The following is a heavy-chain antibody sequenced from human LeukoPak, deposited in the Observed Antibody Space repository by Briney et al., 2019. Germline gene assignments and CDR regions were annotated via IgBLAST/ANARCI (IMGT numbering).Heavy chain of an antibody. J-gene: IGHJ4*02. Sequence: PGGSLRLSCAASGFTFSSYSMNWVRQAPGKGLEWVSYISSSSSTIYYADSVKGRFTISRDNAKSSLYLQMNSLRAEDTAVYYCARAGNDYGGNSGYDYWGQGTLVTVSS. V-gene: IGHV3-48*04. D-gene: IGHD4-23*01. CDR2: ISSSSSTI. CDR3: ARAGNDYGGNSGYDY. CDR1: GFTFSSYS.